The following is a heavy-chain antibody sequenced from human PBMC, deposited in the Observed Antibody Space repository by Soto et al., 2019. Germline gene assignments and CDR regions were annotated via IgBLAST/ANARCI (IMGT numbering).Heavy chain of an antibody. V-gene: IGHV3-20*04. Sequence: EVQLVESGGGVLRPGGSLRLSCALSGFTLDDYGLRWVRQAPGKGPEWVAGINWDGRNRDYADSVKGRFIISRDDAKSALYLQMNNVRPEDTARYYCARAVPRGRYFDWQIFPLGYWCQGTMVSVSS. CDR3: ARAVPRGRYFDWQIFPLGY. D-gene: IGHD3-9*01. CDR1: GFTLDDYG. CDR2: INWDGRNR. J-gene: IGHJ4*02.